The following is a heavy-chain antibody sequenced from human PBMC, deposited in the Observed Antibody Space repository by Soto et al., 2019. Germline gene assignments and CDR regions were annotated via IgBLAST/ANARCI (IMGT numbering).Heavy chain of an antibody. CDR3: ARGFYYDSSGYDY. D-gene: IGHD3-22*01. V-gene: IGHV4-31*03. CDR2: IYYSGST. J-gene: IGHJ4*02. CDR1: GGSISSGGYY. Sequence: SETLSLTCTVSGGSISSGGYYWSWIRQHPGKGLEWIGYIYYSGSTYYNPSLKSRVTISVDTSKNQFSLKLSSVTAADTAVYYCARGFYYDSSGYDYWGQGTLVTVSS.